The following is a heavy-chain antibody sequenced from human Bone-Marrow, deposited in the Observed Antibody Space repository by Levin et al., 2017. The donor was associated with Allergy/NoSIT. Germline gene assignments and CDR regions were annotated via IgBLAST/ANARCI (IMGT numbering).Heavy chain of an antibody. D-gene: IGHD2-15*01. CDR2: IDPSDSYT. Sequence: GESLKISCKGSGYSFTSYWISWVHQMPGKGLEWMGRIDPSDSYTNYSPSFQGHVTISADKSISTAYLQWSSLKASDTAMYYCARAAVAATPWVRRTGYYYYMDGWGKGTTVTVSS. CDR3: ARAAVAATPWVRRTGYYYYMDG. CDR1: GYSFTSYW. V-gene: IGHV5-10-1*01. J-gene: IGHJ6*03.